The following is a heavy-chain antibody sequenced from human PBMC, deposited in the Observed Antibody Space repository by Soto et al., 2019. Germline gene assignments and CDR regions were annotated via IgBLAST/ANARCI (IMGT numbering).Heavy chain of an antibody. CDR2: IYPGDSDT. V-gene: IGHV5-51*01. CDR3: ARQKLTIFGVVTTYYGMDV. Sequence: GESLKISCKGSGYSFTSYWIGWVRQMPGKGLEWMGIIYPGDSDTRYSPSFQGQVTIPADKSISTAYLQWSSLKASDTAMYYCARQKLTIFGVVTTYYGMDVWGQGTTVTVSS. J-gene: IGHJ6*02. CDR1: GYSFTSYW. D-gene: IGHD3-3*01.